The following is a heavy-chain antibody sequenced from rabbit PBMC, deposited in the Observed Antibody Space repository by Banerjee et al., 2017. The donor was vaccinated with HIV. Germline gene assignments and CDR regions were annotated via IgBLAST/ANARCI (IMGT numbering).Heavy chain of an antibody. J-gene: IGHJ4*01. CDR1: GFDFSNYYY. CDR2: IYAGSSGRT. D-gene: IGHD4-1*01. CDR3: ARDLAGVIGWNFNL. Sequence: EQLEESGGDLVKPEGSLTLTCTASGFDFSNYYYMCWVRQAPGKGLEWIACIYAGSSGRTYYATWAKGPFTISKTSSTTVTLQMTSLTAADTATYFCARDLAGVIGWNFNLWGPGTLVTVS. V-gene: IGHV1S45*01.